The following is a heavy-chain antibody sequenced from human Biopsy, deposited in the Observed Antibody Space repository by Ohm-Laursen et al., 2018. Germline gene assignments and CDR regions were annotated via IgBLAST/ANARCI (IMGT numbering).Heavy chain of an antibody. Sequence: ASVKVSCKASGYTFTNYNVNWVRQATGQGLEWMGWMNPNSGNTGYAQKFQGRVTMTRNTSISTAYMELSSLTSVDTAVYYCARDFNYDGGGSFNFDYWSQGTLVTVSS. CDR1: GYTFTNYN. V-gene: IGHV1-8*01. CDR2: MNPNSGNT. D-gene: IGHD3-22*01. J-gene: IGHJ4*02. CDR3: ARDFNYDGGGSFNFDY.